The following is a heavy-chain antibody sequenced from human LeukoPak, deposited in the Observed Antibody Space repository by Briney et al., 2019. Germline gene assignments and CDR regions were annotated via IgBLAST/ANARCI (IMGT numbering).Heavy chain of an antibody. CDR1: GGSISSYY. CDR3: ARGSGRDWFDP. V-gene: IGHV4-59*08. CDR2: IHYSGST. J-gene: IGHJ5*02. D-gene: IGHD6-19*01. Sequence: SETLSLTCTVSGGSISSYYWSWIRQPPGKGLEWIGYIHYSGSTNYNPSLKSRVTISVDTSKNQFSLKLSSVTAADTAVYYCARGSGRDWFDPWGQGTLVTVSS.